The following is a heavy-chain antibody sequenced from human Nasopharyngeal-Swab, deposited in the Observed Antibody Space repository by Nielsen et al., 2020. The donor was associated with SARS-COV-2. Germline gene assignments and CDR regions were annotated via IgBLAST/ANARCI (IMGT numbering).Heavy chain of an antibody. CDR2: INQRGST. CDR3: ARGGSMTNRGGRFDY. Sequence: SETLSLTCAVYGASFSVYYRSWIRQPEGRGLGWIGEINQRGSTNFNPSLRTGVTISVDTSKNQFSLKLRSVTAAERAVYYWARGGSMTNRGGRFDYWGQGTLVTVSS. CDR1: GASFSVYY. D-gene: IGHD1-14*01. V-gene: IGHV4-34*01. J-gene: IGHJ4*02.